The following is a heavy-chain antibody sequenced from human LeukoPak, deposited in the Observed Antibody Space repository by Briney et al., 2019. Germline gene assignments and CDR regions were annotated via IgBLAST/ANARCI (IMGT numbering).Heavy chain of an antibody. CDR3: AKDLGGYSYGYYFGY. J-gene: IGHJ4*02. V-gene: IGHV3-23*01. CDR2: ISGSGGST. D-gene: IGHD5-18*01. Sequence: GGSLRLSCAASGFTFSSYAMSWVRQAPGKGLEWASAISGSGGSTYYADSVKGRFTISRDNSKNTLYLQMNSLRAEDTAVYYCAKDLGGYSYGYYFGYWGQGTLVTVSS. CDR1: GFTFSSYA.